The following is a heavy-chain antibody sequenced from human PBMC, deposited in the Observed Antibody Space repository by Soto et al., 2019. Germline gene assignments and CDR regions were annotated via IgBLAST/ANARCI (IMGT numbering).Heavy chain of an antibody. CDR1: GGSITIGGYC. CDR3: ARVWFGESSWFDP. D-gene: IGHD3-10*01. CDR2: ICHSGNT. Sequence: PSETLSLTCTVSGGSITIGGYCWSWIRQPPGQGLEWIGYICHSGNTYYNPSLKSRVTTSLDRSKNQFSLNPSSVTAADTAVYYCARVWFGESSWFDPWGQGTLVTVSS. V-gene: IGHV4-30-2*01. J-gene: IGHJ5*02.